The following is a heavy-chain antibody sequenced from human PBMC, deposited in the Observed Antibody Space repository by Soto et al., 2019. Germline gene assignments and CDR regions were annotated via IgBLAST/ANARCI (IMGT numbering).Heavy chain of an antibody. J-gene: IGHJ6*02. Sequence: QVQLVQSGAEVKKPGASVKVSCKASGYVFTNYFMHWVRQAPGQGLEWMGIINPNGGGTSYAQKFEGRVTMTRDSATSTSYMDLSSMRSEDTALYFCVREVGSNSWSYYYGMDVWGQGTSVTVSS. V-gene: IGHV1-46*01. CDR3: VREVGSNSWSYYYGMDV. CDR2: INPNGGGT. CDR1: GYVFTNYF. D-gene: IGHD6-13*01.